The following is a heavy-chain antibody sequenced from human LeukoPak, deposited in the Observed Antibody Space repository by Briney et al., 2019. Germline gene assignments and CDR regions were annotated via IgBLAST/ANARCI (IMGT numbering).Heavy chain of an antibody. CDR2: IYTSGST. CDR3: ARAPLYSSSREGGY. J-gene: IGHJ4*02. V-gene: IGHV4-4*07. Sequence: GRIYTSGSTNYNPSLKSRVTMSVDTSKNQFSLKLSSVTAADTAVYYCARAPLYSSSREGGYWGQGTLVTVSS. D-gene: IGHD6-6*01.